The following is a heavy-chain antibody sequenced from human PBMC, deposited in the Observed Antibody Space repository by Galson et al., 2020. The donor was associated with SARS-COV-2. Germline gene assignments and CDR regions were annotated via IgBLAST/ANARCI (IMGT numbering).Heavy chain of an antibody. D-gene: IGHD6-13*01. Sequence: GGSLRLSCATSGFTFSSYTMAWVRQAPGKGLEWVSGISYSESRTYYADAVKGRFTVSRDNSKNTLYLQINSLRVEDTAIYFCAKVDRYSSSQRSFDLWGQGTLVTVSS. CDR1: GFTFSSYT. J-gene: IGHJ4*02. CDR3: AKVDRYSSSQRSFDL. V-gene: IGHV3-23*01. CDR2: ISYSESRT.